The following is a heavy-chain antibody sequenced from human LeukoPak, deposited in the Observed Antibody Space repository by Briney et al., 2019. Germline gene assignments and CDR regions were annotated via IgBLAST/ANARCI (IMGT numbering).Heavy chain of an antibody. CDR1: GFSLSHARMG. D-gene: IGHD5-18*01. CDR3: ARNTLWLPGLPYYYYYMDV. V-gene: IGHV2-26*01. CDR2: IFPNDEK. J-gene: IGHJ6*03. Sequence: VSGVVLVKPTETLTLTCTVSGFSLSHARMGVSWIRQPPGNALEWLAHIFPNDEKSYSTSLKSRLTISKDTSKSQVVLTMTNMDPVDTATYYCARNTLWLPGLPYYYYYMDVWGKGTTVTVSS.